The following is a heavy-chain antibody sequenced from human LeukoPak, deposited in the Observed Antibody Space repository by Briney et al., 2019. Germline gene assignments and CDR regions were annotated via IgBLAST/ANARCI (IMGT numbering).Heavy chain of an antibody. D-gene: IGHD2-2*01. V-gene: IGHV3-30*18. CDR3: AKEPGYCSSTSCPGGVFSYGMDV. J-gene: IGHJ6*04. CDR2: ISYDGSNK. CDR1: GFTFSSYG. Sequence: PGGSLRLSCAASGFTFSSYGMHWVRQAPGKGLKWVAVISYDGSNKYYADSVKGRFTISRDNSKNTLYLQMNSLRAEDTAVYYCAKEPGYCSSTSCPGGVFSYGMDVWGKGTTVTVSS.